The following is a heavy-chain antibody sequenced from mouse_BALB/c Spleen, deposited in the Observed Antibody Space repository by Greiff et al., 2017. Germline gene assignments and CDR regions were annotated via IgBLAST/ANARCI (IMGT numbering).Heavy chain of an antibody. J-gene: IGHJ2*01. Sequence: EVQLQESGGGLVQPGGSLKLSCAASGFTFSSYGMSWVRQTPDKRLELVATINSNGGSTYYPDSVKGRFTISRDNAKNTLYLQMSSLKSEDTAMYYCARPFDYWGQGTTLTVSS. CDR3: ARPFDY. CDR2: INSNGGST. CDR1: GFTFSSYG. V-gene: IGHV5-6-3*01.